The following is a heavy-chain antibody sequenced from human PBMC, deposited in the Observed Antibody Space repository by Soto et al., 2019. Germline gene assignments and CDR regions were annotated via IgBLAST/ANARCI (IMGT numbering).Heavy chain of an antibody. CDR1: GYTFTSYG. D-gene: IGHD2-2*02. V-gene: IGHV1-18*01. CDR2: ISAYNGNT. CDR3: AGHHATYTTDYYYYGMDV. Sequence: QVQLVQSGAEVKKPGASVKVSCKASGYTFTSYGISWVRQAPGQGLEWMGWISAYNGNTNYAQKLQGRVTMTTDTSTSTAYMELRSLRSDDTAVYYCAGHHATYTTDYYYYGMDVWGQGTTVTVSS. J-gene: IGHJ6*02.